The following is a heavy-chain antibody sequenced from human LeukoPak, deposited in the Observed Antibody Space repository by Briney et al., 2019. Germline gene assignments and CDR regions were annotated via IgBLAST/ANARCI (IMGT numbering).Heavy chain of an antibody. CDR2: VYHSGNP. D-gene: IGHD2-2*01. Sequence: SETLSLTCTVSGDSISSTNYYWGWIRQPPGKGLEWIGSVYHSGNPYYNPSLKSRVTLSLDTTKNQFSLKLSSVTAADTAVYYCARDHRQAYCSSTSGLRRARFDPWGQGTLVTVSS. CDR3: ARDHRQAYCSSTSGLRRARFDP. V-gene: IGHV4-39*07. J-gene: IGHJ5*02. CDR1: GDSISSTNYY.